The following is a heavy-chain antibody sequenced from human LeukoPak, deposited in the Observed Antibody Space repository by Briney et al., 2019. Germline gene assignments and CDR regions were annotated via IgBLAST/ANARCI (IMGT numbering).Heavy chain of an antibody. V-gene: IGHV4-59*01. D-gene: IGHD1-14*01. CDR2: IYYSGST. CDR1: GGSISSYY. Sequence: SETLSLTCTVSGGSISSYYWSWIRQPPGKGLEWIGYIYYSGSTNYNPSLKSRVTISVDTSKNQFSLKLSSVTAADTAVYYCARAGRTAAFDIWGQGTMVTVSS. CDR3: ARAGRTAAFDI. J-gene: IGHJ3*02.